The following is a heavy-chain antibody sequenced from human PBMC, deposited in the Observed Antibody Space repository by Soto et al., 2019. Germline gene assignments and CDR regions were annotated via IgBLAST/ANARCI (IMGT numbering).Heavy chain of an antibody. D-gene: IGHD1-20*01. CDR3: ASGRYNLYDPVFDY. CDR2: INAGNANT. Sequence: QVELVQSGAEVKKPGASVKISCKASEYTFTGHTMHWVRQAPGQRLEWMGWINAGNANTKYSQKFQGRVTITRDTSASTAYMELSSLRSEDTAVYYFASGRYNLYDPVFDYWGQGTLVTGSS. J-gene: IGHJ4*02. V-gene: IGHV1-3*01. CDR1: EYTFTGHT.